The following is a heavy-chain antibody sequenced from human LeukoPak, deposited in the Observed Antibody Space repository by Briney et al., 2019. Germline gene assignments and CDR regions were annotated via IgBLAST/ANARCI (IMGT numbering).Heavy chain of an antibody. V-gene: IGHV4-4*07. CDR3: ARALYSSSWYHKEDFFDY. CDR2: FYTSGST. J-gene: IGHJ4*02. Sequence: SETLSLTCTVSGGSISSYYWSWIRQPAGKGLEWIGRFYTSGSTKYNPSLKSRVTMSEDTSKNQFSLKLSSVTAADTAVFYCARALYSSSWYHKEDFFDYWGQGTLVTVSS. D-gene: IGHD6-13*01. CDR1: GGSISSYY.